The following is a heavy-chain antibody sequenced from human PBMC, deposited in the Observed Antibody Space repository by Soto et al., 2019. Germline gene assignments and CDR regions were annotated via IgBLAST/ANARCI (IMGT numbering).Heavy chain of an antibody. V-gene: IGHV4-39*01. CDR1: GGSISSTRHF. Sequence: QLQLQESGPGLVKPSETLSLTCTVSGGSISSTRHFWVWIRQPPGKGLEWVGTVSSSGSASYHPSLKSRVTMSVDTSKSQFSLQLTSVTAADTAIYYCASHVKGADTWPFHYWGQGALVTVSS. D-gene: IGHD6-19*01. J-gene: IGHJ4*02. CDR3: ASHVKGADTWPFHY. CDR2: VSSSGSA.